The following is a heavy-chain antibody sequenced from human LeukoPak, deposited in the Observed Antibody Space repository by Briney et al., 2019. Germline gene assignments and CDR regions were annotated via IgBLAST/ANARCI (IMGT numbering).Heavy chain of an antibody. J-gene: IGHJ4*02. CDR3: AKDTHDYGDYAGIDY. CDR2: ISWNSGSI. Sequence: GGSLRLSCAASGFTFSNYAMTWVRQAPGKGLEWVSGISWNSGSIGYADSVKGRFTISRDNAKNSLYLQMNSLRAEDTALYYCAKDTHDYGDYAGIDYWGQGTLVTVSS. D-gene: IGHD4-17*01. CDR1: GFTFSNYA. V-gene: IGHV3-9*01.